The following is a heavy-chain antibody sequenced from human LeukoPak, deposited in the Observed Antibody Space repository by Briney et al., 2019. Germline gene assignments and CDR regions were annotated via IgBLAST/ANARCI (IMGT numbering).Heavy chain of an antibody. CDR2: TNVDNGNA. Sequence: GASVKVSCKASGYTFNKYTIHWVRQAPGQRLEWTGWTNVDNGNARYSQAFQDRITITRDTTASTAYMELSSLTSKDTAVYFCARGSTSDWPFDHWGQGTLVTVSS. J-gene: IGHJ4*02. CDR3: ARGSTSDWPFDH. V-gene: IGHV1-3*01. D-gene: IGHD3-16*01. CDR1: GYTFNKYT.